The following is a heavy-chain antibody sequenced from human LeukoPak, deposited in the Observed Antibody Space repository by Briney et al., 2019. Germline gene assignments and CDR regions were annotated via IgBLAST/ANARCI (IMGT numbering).Heavy chain of an antibody. CDR1: CYSMSGGYY. CDR3: ARAQTYYYDSSGYYYFDY. CDR2: IYHSGST. D-gene: IGHD3-22*01. V-gene: IGHV4-38-2*02. J-gene: IGHJ4*02. Sequence: SETLSLTCTVSCYSMSGGYYWGWIRQPPGKGLEWLGSIYHSGSTYYNPSLESRVTISVDTSKNQFSLKLTSVTAADTAVYYCARAQTYYYDSSGYYYFDYWGQGTLVTVSS.